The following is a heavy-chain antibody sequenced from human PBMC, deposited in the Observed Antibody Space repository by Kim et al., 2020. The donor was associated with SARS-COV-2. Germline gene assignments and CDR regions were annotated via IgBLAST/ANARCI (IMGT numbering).Heavy chain of an antibody. D-gene: IGHD6-19*01. J-gene: IGHJ4*02. CDR3: TRDRSQWLVRKRVVYFDY. Sequence: GGSLRLSCTASGFTFGDYAMSWFRQAPGKGLEWVGFIRSKAYGGTTEYAASVKGRFTISRDDSKSIAYLQMNSLKTEDTAVYYCTRDRSQWLVRKRVVYFDYWGQGTLVTVSS. CDR1: GFTFGDYA. CDR2: IRSKAYGGTT. V-gene: IGHV3-49*03.